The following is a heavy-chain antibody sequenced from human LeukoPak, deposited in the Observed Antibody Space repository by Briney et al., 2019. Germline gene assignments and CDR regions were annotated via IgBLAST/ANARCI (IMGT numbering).Heavy chain of an antibody. CDR3: VREWNGDYFDY. D-gene: IGHD1-1*01. J-gene: IGHJ4*02. V-gene: IGHV4-61*02. Sequence: SQTLSLTCIVSGDSVSSGTYYWTWLRQPAGKGLEWIGRIHTSGNTNYSPSLKSRVTISRDTSKNQFSLRLTSVTAADTAVYYCVREWNGDYFDYWGQGTLVTVSS. CDR1: GDSVSSGTYY. CDR2: IHTSGNT.